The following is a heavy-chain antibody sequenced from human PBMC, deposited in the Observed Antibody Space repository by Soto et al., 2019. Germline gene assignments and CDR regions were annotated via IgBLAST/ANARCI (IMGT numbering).Heavy chain of an antibody. D-gene: IGHD2-15*01. V-gene: IGHV1-46*03. J-gene: IGHJ6*03. CDR3: ARDAVVVVADGYYYYYMDV. Sequence: GASVKVSCKASGYTFTSYYMHWVRQAPGQGLEWMGIINPSGGSTSYAQKFQGRVTMTRDTSTSTVYMELSSLRSEDTAVYYCARDAVVVVADGYYYYYMDVWGKGTTVTVSS. CDR1: GYTFTSYY. CDR2: INPSGGST.